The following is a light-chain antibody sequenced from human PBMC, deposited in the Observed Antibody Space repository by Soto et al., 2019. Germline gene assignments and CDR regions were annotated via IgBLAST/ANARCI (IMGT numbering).Light chain of an antibody. V-gene: IGKV1-5*01. CDR2: DAS. J-gene: IGKJ1*01. CDR1: EDVANY. Sequence: EIQMTQSPSTLSASVGETVTIACRASEDVANYLAWHQQKPGRAPMLLISDASDLKSGVPSRFSGSGSGTDFTLIISNLQPDDSATYYCQQYKSWWTFGQGTKVQIK. CDR3: QQYKSWWT.